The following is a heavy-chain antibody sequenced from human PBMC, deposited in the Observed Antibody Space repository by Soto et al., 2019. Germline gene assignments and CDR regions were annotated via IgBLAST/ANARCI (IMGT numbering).Heavy chain of an antibody. J-gene: IGHJ6*02. Sequence: QVQLVQSGAEVKKPGASVTVSCKTSGYTFSNYGINWVRQAPGQGLEWMGWISGYNGNTNYAQTVQGRVTMTTDTSTGTVYMELRSLKSDDTAIYYCSVFILVGGWFDPNYSHVMDVWGQGTTVTVSS. D-gene: IGHD6-19*01. V-gene: IGHV1-18*01. CDR2: ISGYNGNT. CDR3: SVFILVGGWFDPNYSHVMDV. CDR1: GYTFSNYG.